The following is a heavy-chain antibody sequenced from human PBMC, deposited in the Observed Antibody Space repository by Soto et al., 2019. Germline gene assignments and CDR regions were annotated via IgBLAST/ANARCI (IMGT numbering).Heavy chain of an antibody. CDR1: GASISSYY. D-gene: IGHD6-19*01. J-gene: IGHJ1*01. CDR2: IYYSGST. Sequence: SETLSLTCTVSGASISSYYWSWIRQPPGKGLEWIGYIYYSGSTNYNPSLKSQVTISVDTSKNQFSLKLSSVTAADTAVYYCASSSGWLFFQHWGQGTLVTVSS. CDR3: ASSSGWLFFQH. V-gene: IGHV4-59*01.